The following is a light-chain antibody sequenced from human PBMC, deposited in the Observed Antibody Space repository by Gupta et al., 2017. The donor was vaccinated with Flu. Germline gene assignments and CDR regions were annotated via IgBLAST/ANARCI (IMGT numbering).Light chain of an antibody. Sequence: DIQMTQSPSSLSASVGDRVVITCRASQTISNYLNWYQQKPGKAPKVLIHTASNWHSGVPLRFSGSGSGKDLTLTISSRQPEDYATYYCQQSGNTPPGTFGQGTKLEI. J-gene: IGKJ2*01. CDR1: QTISNY. CDR3: QQSGNTPPGT. CDR2: TAS. V-gene: IGKV1-39*01.